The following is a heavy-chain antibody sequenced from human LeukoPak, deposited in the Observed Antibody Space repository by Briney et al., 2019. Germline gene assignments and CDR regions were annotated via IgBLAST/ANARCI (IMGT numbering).Heavy chain of an antibody. CDR2: IYSDNT. V-gene: IGHV3-53*01. CDR1: GFTVSINS. D-gene: IGHD4/OR15-4a*01. Sequence: GGSLRLSCTVSGFTVSINSMRWVRHAPGKGLEWVSFIYSDNTHYLDCVKGRLTISRDNSKNTLYLQMNSLRAEDTTVYYCAGLSGAYSHPYDYWGQGTLVTVSS. J-gene: IGHJ4*02. CDR3: AGLSGAYSHPYDY.